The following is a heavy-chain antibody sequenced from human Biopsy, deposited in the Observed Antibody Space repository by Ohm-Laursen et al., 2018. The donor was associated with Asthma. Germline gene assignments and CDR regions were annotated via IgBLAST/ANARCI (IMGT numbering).Heavy chain of an antibody. D-gene: IGHD4-17*01. J-gene: IGHJ3*02. V-gene: IGHV3-9*01. CDR3: AKDGVTTVTTTAFDM. CDR1: GFSFDDCA. Sequence: SLRLSCSASGFSFDDCAMHWVRQAPGKGLEWVSSISWNSGRIGYADSVKGRFTISRDNAKNSLYLQMNSLRPEDTALYYCAKDGVTTVTTTAFDMWGQGTMVTVAS. CDR2: ISWNSGRI.